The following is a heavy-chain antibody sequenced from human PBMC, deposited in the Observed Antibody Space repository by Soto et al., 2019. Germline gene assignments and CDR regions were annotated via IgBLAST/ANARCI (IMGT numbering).Heavy chain of an antibody. V-gene: IGHV4-31*03. Sequence: QVQLQESGRGLVKPSQTLSLTCTVSGGTISSGDYYWSWIRQHPGQGLEWIGHFYYRGSTYYKPSLKRRVTISAVTSKNQFSRKLRSVTAANTAVYYWARVSFSSYPCYYSYGMDVWGQGATGTVS. CDR1: GGTISSGDYY. CDR3: ARVSFSSYPCYYSYGMDV. D-gene: IGHD6-6*01. J-gene: IGHJ6*02. CDR2: FYYRGST.